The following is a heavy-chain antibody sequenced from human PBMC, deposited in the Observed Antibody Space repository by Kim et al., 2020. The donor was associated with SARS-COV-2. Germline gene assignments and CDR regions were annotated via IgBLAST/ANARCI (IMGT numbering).Heavy chain of an antibody. V-gene: IGHV4-39*02. CDR3: ARRPSPGRFDP. Sequence: SETLSLTCTVSGASISSTSYYWDWIRQPPGKGLEWIGCVHSSGTIYYNPSLRSRATISVDTSKNHVSLKLTSLPAADTSVSYSARRPSPGRFDPCGQGP. J-gene: IGHJ5*02. CDR2: VHSSGTI. CDR1: GASISSTSYY.